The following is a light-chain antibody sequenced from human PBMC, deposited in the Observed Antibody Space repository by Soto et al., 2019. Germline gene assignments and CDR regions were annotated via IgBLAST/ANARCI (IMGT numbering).Light chain of an antibody. Sequence: EIGLTQSPGTLSLTPGERATLSCRASQSVSSSYLAWYQQKPGQAPRLLIYGASSRATGIPDRFSGSGSGTDFTLTISRLEPEDFAVYYCQHGFNFGPGTKVDIK. V-gene: IGKV3-20*01. J-gene: IGKJ3*01. CDR2: GAS. CDR1: QSVSSSY. CDR3: QHGFN.